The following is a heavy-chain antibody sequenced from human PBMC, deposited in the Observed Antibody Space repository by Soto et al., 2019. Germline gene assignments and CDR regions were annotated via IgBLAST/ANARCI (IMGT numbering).Heavy chain of an antibody. J-gene: IGHJ3*02. CDR2: IKTKSDGGPT. Sequence: EVHLVESGGGLVKPGGSLRLSCVASGFTFSSVWMNWVRQAPGKGLEWVGRIKTKSDGGPTDYAAPVKGRFTISRDDSKNTVYLQMNSLKTEDTALYYCTRNDAFDIWGQGTTVTVSS. V-gene: IGHV3-15*07. CDR1: GFTFSSVW. CDR3: TRNDAFDI.